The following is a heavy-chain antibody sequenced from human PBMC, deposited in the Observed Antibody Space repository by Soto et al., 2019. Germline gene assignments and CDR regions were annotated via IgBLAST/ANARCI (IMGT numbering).Heavy chain of an antibody. Sequence: EVQLLESGGGLVQPGGSLRLSCAASGFTFSSYAMRWVRQAPGKGLEWVSAISGSGGSTYYADSVKGRFTIARDNSTDTLYLQMNSLRGEDTAVYYCARRGSGSYYDYWGQGTVVTVSS. D-gene: IGHD1-26*01. CDR1: GFTFSSYA. J-gene: IGHJ4*02. CDR3: ARRGSGSYYDY. V-gene: IGHV3-23*01. CDR2: ISGSGGST.